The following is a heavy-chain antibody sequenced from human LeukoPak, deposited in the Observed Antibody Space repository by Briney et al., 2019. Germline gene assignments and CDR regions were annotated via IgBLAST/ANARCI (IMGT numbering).Heavy chain of an antibody. D-gene: IGHD6-13*01. CDR2: INWNGGRT. J-gene: IGHJ3*02. CDR3: ARAMLYRIAAAGPDHDAFDI. V-gene: IGHV3-20*04. CDR1: GFKFEDYG. Sequence: GGSLRLSCAASGFKFEDYGMTWVRQAPGKGLEWVSGINWNGGRTGYADSVKGRFTISRDNAKNSLYLQMNSLRAEDTAVYYCARAMLYRIAAAGPDHDAFDIWGQGTMVTVSS.